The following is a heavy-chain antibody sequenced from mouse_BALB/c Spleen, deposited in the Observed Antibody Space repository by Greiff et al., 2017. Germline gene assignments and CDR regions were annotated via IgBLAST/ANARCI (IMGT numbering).Heavy chain of an antibody. V-gene: IGHV1-18*01. J-gene: IGHJ3*01. CDR3: ARWRYGSSYGGAY. Sequence: DVQLQQSGPELVKPGASVKIPCKASGYTFTDYNMDWVKQSHGKSLEWIGDINPNNGGTIYNQKFKGKATLTVDKSSSTAYMELRSLTSEDTAVYYCARWRYGSSYGGAYWGQGTLVTVSA. CDR2: INPNNGGT. D-gene: IGHD1-1*01. CDR1: GYTFTDYN.